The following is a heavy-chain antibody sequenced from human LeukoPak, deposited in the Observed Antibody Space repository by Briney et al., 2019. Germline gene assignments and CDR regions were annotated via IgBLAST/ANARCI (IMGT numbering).Heavy chain of an antibody. J-gene: IGHJ6*02. Sequence: GGSLRLSCAISGFTFSSYGMHWVRQAPGKGLEWVAVISNDGSNKYYADSVKGRFTISRDNAKNSLYLQMSNLRAEDTAVYFCARGGGLDVWGQGATVTVSS. CDR1: GFTFSSYG. V-gene: IGHV3-30*03. CDR2: ISNDGSNK. D-gene: IGHD3-16*01. CDR3: ARGGGLDV.